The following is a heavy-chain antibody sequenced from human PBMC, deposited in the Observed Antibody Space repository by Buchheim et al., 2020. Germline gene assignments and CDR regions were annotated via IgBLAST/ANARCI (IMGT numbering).Heavy chain of an antibody. Sequence: EVQLLESGGGLEQPGGSLRLSCAVSGFTFSNYAMSWVRQAPGKGLDWVSAIDGRGDGTHYADSVKGRFTISRDTSRNTLSLQMNSLRAEDTAVYYCAKWAGVVVPTANYCFDYWGQGTL. D-gene: IGHD2-2*01. CDR3: AKWAGVVVPTANYCFDY. J-gene: IGHJ4*02. CDR2: IDGRGDGT. V-gene: IGHV3-23*01. CDR1: GFTFSNYA.